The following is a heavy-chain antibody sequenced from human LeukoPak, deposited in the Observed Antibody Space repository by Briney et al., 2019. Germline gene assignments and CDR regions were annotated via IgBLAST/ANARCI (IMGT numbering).Heavy chain of an antibody. CDR2: ISYDGSNK. CDR1: GFTFSSYA. CDR3: AKETSGWCSGLFAH. J-gene: IGHJ4*02. V-gene: IGHV3-30-3*01. Sequence: GRSLRLSCAASGFTFSSYAMHWVRQAPGKGLEWVAVISYDGSNKYYADSVKGRFTISRDNSKNTLYLQMNSLRAEDTAVYYCAKETSGWCSGLFAHWGQGTLVTVSS. D-gene: IGHD6-19*01.